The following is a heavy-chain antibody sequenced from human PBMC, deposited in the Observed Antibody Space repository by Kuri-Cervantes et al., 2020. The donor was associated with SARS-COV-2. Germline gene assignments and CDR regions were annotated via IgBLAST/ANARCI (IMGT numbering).Heavy chain of an antibody. J-gene: IGHJ4*02. Sequence: SETLSLTCTVSGGSISSYYWSWIRQPPGKGLEWIGYIYYSGSTNYNPSLKSRVTISVDTSKNQFSLELSSVTAADTAVYYCARDSPEYSSSSSVPFDYWGQGTLVTVSS. D-gene: IGHD6-6*01. V-gene: IGHV4-59*01. CDR1: GGSISSYY. CDR2: IYYSGST. CDR3: ARDSPEYSSSSSVPFDY.